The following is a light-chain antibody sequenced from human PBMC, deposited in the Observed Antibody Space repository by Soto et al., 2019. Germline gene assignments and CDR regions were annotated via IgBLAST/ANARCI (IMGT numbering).Light chain of an antibody. V-gene: IGLV7-43*01. CDR1: TGAVTSGHH. J-gene: IGLJ2*01. Sequence: QTVVTQEPSLTVSPGGTVTLTCASSTGAVTSGHHTNWLQQKPGQAPRALIYGTDTKHSWTPARFSGSLLGGKAALTLSDAQPDDEADYYCLLSSGGAVIFGGGTKLTVL. CDR2: GTD. CDR3: LLSSGGAVI.